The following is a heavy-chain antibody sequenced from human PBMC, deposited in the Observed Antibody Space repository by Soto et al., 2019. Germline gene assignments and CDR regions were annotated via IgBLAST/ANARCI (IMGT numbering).Heavy chain of an antibody. Sequence: PGESLKISCETSGYSFTNFWIGWVRQMPGKGPEWMGIIHPAYSDTRYSPSYQGQVTISADKSIGTAYLQWSSLKGSDTAVYYCVRHINGYNPLDYWGQGTLVTAPQ. CDR3: VRHINGYNPLDY. J-gene: IGHJ4*02. V-gene: IGHV5-51*01. D-gene: IGHD5-12*01. CDR2: IHPAYSDT. CDR1: GYSFTNFW.